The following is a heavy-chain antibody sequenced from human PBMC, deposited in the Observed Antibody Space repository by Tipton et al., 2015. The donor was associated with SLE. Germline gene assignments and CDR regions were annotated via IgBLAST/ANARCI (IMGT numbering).Heavy chain of an antibody. CDR2: VNGDGSST. D-gene: IGHD2-21*02. CDR3: ATRGPYCGGDCYAFEI. CDR1: RFTFSIYW. J-gene: IGHJ3*02. V-gene: IGHV3-74*01. Sequence: GSLRLSYAASRFTFSIYWMHWVRQAPGKGLEWVSRVNGDGSSTTYADSVKGRFTISRDNAKDTVDLRMSSLRAEDTAVHYCATRGPYCGGDCYAFEIWGQGTMVTVSS.